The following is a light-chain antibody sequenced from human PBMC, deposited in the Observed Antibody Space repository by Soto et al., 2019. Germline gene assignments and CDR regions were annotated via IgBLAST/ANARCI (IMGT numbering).Light chain of an antibody. CDR2: GTS. J-gene: IGKJ4*01. CDR1: QSVSSN. Sequence: EIVMTQSPVTLSVSPGERATLSCRASQSVSSNLAWYQQKPGQAPRLLIYGTSTRATGIPARFSGGGSGTEFTLTISSLQSEDFAVYYCQQYNNCPPTFGGGTKVEIK. CDR3: QQYNNCPPT. V-gene: IGKV3-15*01.